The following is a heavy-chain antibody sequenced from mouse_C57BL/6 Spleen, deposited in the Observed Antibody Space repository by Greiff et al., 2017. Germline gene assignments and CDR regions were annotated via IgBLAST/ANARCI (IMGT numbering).Heavy chain of an antibody. Sequence: EVKLMESGGDLVKPGGSLKLSCAASGFTFSSYGMSWVRQTPDKRLEWVATISSGGSYTYYPDSVKGRFTISRDNAKNTLYLQMSSLKSEDTAMYYCARQGEDAMDYWGQGTSVTFSS. CDR1: GFTFSSYG. V-gene: IGHV5-6*01. J-gene: IGHJ4*01. CDR3: ARQGEDAMDY. CDR2: ISSGGSYT.